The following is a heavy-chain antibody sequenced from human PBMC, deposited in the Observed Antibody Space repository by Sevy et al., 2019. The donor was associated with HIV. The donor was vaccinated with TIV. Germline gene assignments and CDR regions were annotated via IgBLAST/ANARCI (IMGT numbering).Heavy chain of an antibody. V-gene: IGHV3-30*19. J-gene: IGHJ4*02. D-gene: IGHD2-15*01. CDR1: GFDFSNYV. CDR2: TLHDESDK. Sequence: GGSRRLSCAASGFDFSNYVMHWVRQTPGKGLEWVAVTLHDESDKFYADSVKGRFTIFRDNSKNTLFLQMNSLTVEDTAVYYCARDPDGSGHKFDYWGQGTLVTVSS. CDR3: ARDPDGSGHKFDY.